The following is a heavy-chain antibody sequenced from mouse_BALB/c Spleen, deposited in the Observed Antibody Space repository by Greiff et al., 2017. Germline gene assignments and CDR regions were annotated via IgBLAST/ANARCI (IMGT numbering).Heavy chain of an antibody. CDR2: IWGGGST. J-gene: IGHJ1*01. CDR3: ARNLGATMITTGYFDV. CDR1: GFSLSRYS. D-gene: IGHD2-4*01. Sequence: QVQLKESGPGLVAPSQSLSITCTVSGFSLSRYSVHWVRQPPGKGLEWLGMIWGGGSTDYNSALKSRLSISKDNSKSQVFLKMNSLQTDDTAMYYCARNLGATMITTGYFDVWGAGTTVTVSS. V-gene: IGHV2-6-4*01.